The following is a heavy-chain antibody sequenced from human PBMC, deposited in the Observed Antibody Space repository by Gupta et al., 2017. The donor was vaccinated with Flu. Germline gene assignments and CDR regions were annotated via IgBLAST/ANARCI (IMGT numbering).Heavy chain of an antibody. CDR1: GFTFTSYT. V-gene: IGHV3-23*01. CDR2: SSGSADDT. D-gene: IGHD6-13*01. Sequence: EVQLLESGGGFIQPGGSLRLSCAASGFTFTSYTMTWVRQAPGKGLEWVSSSSGSADDTYYADSVKGRFTISRDNSKSTLYLQMNSLRAEDTAVYYCANLDSSSWFNYWGQGTLVTVSS. CDR3: ANLDSSSWFNY. J-gene: IGHJ4*02.